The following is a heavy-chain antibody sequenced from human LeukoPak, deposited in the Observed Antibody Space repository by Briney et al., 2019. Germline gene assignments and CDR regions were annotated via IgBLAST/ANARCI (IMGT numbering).Heavy chain of an antibody. D-gene: IGHD2-2*01. CDR1: TGSLASRSYY. Sequence: SETRSLACPLSTGSLASRSYYWGWIRQTPLRGLEWSGRIYYSGSTYNNPSLKRRVPISVPTSKNQFSLKLSSVTAADTAVYYCARQDMAADIVVVPAASEYWGQGTLVTVSS. CDR3: ARQDMAADIVVVPAASEY. J-gene: IGHJ4*02. V-gene: IGHV4-39*01. CDR2: IYYSGST.